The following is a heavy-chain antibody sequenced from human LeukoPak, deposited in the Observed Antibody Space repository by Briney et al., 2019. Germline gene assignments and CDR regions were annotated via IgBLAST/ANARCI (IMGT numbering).Heavy chain of an antibody. D-gene: IGHD3-10*01. J-gene: IGHJ4*02. Sequence: GGSLRLSCAASGFTFSSYAMSWVRQAPGKGLEWVSAISGSGGSTYYADSVKGRFTISRDNSKNTLYLQMNSLRAEDTAVYYCARDGGRFGELSHFDYWGQGTLVTVSS. CDR3: ARDGGRFGELSHFDY. CDR1: GFTFSSYA. CDR2: ISGSGGST. V-gene: IGHV3-23*01.